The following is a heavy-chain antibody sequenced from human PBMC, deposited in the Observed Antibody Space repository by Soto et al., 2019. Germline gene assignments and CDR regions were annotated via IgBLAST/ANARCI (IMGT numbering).Heavy chain of an antibody. CDR3: ARGYSSSRDLGY. D-gene: IGHD6-13*01. CDR1: GFSFSSYG. CDR2: IWYDGSNK. V-gene: IGHV3-33*01. Sequence: QVQLVESWGGVVQPGTSLRLSCAASGFSFSSYGIHWVRQAPGKGLEWVAVIWYDGSNKYYAGSVKGRFIISRDNSTNTLYLQMNSLRADDTAVYYCARGYSSSRDLGYWGQGTLVTVSS. J-gene: IGHJ4*02.